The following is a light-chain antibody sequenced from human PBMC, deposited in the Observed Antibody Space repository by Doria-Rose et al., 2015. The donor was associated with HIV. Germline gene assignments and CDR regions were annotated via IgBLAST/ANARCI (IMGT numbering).Light chain of an antibody. CDR1: QYIGSY. V-gene: IGKV1-8*01. Sequence: IQMTQSPPSFSASTGDRVTISCRTSQYIGSYVVWYQQKTGDAPKLLISAASTLQSGVPSRFSGSGAGTDFTLTISCLQSEDFATYYCQQYYTYPYSFGQGTRLEIK. J-gene: IGKJ2*03. CDR3: QQYYTYPYS. CDR2: AAS.